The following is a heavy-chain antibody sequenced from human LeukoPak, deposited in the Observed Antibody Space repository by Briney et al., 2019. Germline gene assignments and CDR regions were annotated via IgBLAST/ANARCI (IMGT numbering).Heavy chain of an antibody. CDR2: IWFDKNQ. J-gene: IGHJ5*02. CDR1: GFILNDYG. D-gene: IGHD2-8*01. Sequence: PGRSLRLSCAASGFILNDYGMHWVRQAPGKGLEWVADIWFDKNQHFADSVKGRFAISRDNSKNTLSLQMNSLRVEDTAIYYCAKDVRRCNGGCTWGQGTLVTVSS. V-gene: IGHV3-33*03. CDR3: AKDVRRCNGGCT.